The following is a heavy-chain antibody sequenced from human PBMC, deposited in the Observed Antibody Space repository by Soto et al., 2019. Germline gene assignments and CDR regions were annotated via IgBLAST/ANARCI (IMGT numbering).Heavy chain of an antibody. V-gene: IGHV4-39*02. CDR1: GGSISIRDYY. J-gene: IGHJ5*02. CDR3: ARESRYNWFDP. CDR2: VYYSGTT. Sequence: QMQLQESGPGLVKPSETLSLTCTVSGGSISIRDYYWSWIRQPPGKGLEWIGSVYYSGTTYYNPSLKSRVTISVDTSKNQFSLKVSSVTAADTAVYYCARESRYNWFDPWGQGTLVTVSS.